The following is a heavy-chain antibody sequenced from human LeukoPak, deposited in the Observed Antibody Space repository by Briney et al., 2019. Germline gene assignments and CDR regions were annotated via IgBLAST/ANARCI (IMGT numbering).Heavy chain of an antibody. CDR2: INPNSGGT. CDR1: GYTFTGYY. V-gene: IGHV1-2*02. Sequence: ASVKVSCKASGYTFTGYYMHWVRQAPGQGLEWMGWINPNSGGTNYAQKFQGRVTMTRDTSISTAYMELSRLRPDDTAVYYCARAHIPFWAVTSVYYMDVWGKGTTVTVSS. CDR3: ARAHIPFWAVTSVYYMDV. D-gene: IGHD1/OR15-1a*01. J-gene: IGHJ6*03.